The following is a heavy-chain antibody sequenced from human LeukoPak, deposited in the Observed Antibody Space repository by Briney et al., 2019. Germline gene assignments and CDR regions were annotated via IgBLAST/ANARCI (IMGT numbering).Heavy chain of an antibody. V-gene: IGHV3-33*01. CDR1: GFTFNSYG. CDR3: ARARTTRGFDY. J-gene: IGHJ4*02. Sequence: GGSLRLSCAASGFTFNSYGIHWVRQAPGKGLEWVAFIWYDGSNKYYAGSAKGRFTISRDNSKNTLYLQMNSLRAEDTAVYYCARARTTRGFDYWGQGTLVTVSS. CDR2: IWYDGSNK. D-gene: IGHD4-17*01.